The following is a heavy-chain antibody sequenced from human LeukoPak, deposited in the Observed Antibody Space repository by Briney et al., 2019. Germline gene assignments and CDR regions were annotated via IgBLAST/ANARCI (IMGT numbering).Heavy chain of an antibody. Sequence: GASVKVSCKASGYTFTSYYMHWGRQAPGQGLEWMGIINPSGGSTSYAQKFQGRVTMTRDMSTSTVYMELSSLRSEDAAVYYCARGGPLAYCGGVCYWRGLYFDYWGQGTLVTVSS. V-gene: IGHV1-46*01. CDR1: GYTFTSYY. D-gene: IGHD2-21*02. CDR3: ARGGPLAYCGGVCYWRGLYFDY. J-gene: IGHJ4*02. CDR2: INPSGGST.